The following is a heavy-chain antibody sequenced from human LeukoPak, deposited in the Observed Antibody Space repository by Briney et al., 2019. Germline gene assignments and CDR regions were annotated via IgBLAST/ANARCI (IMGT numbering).Heavy chain of an antibody. J-gene: IGHJ4*02. Sequence: GGSLRHSCAASGFTFSSYSMTSVRQAPGKGLEWVSYIRSSSSTIYYADSVKGRFTISRHNAKNSLYLQMNSLRDEDTAVYYCASDLRSSGWYGPGGWGQGTLVTVSS. V-gene: IGHV3-48*02. D-gene: IGHD6-19*01. CDR3: ASDLRSSGWYGPGG. CDR1: GFTFSSYS. CDR2: IRSSSSTI.